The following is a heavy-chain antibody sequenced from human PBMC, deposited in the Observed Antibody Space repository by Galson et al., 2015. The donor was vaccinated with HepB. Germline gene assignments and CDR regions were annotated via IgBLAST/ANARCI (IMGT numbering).Heavy chain of an antibody. J-gene: IGHJ4*02. CDR1: GGSISSSSYY. CDR3: ARRYRGGGGGY. D-gene: IGHD2-2*02. CDR2: IYYSGST. Sequence: SETLSLTCTVSGGSISSSSYYWGWIRQPPGKGLEWIGSIYYSGSTYYNPSLKSRVTISVDTSKNQFSLKLSSVTAADTAVYYCARRYRGGGGGYWGQGTLVTVSS. V-gene: IGHV4-39*01.